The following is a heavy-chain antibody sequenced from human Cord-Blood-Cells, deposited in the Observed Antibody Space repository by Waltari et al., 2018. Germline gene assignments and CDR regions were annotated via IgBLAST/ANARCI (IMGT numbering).Heavy chain of an antibody. J-gene: IGHJ4*02. CDR3: ARDLDSGYDPGVIDY. V-gene: IGHV3-33*01. Sequence: QVQLVESGGGVVQPGRSLRLSCAASGFTFSSYGMHWVRPAPGKGLEWVAVIWYDGSNKYYADSVKGRFSISRDNSKNTLYLQMNSLRAEDTAVYYCARDLDSGYDPGVIDYWGQGTLVTVSS. D-gene: IGHD5-12*01. CDR2: IWYDGSNK. CDR1: GFTFSSYG.